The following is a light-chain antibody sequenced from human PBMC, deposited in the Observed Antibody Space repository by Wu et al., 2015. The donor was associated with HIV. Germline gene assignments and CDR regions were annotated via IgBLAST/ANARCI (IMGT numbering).Light chain of an antibody. CDR1: QSVSSY. CDR3: QQRSNWPMFT. Sequence: EIVLTRSPATLPLSPGERATFSCRASQSVSSYLAWYQQKPGQAPRLLIYDASNRATGIPARFSGSGSGTDFTLTISSLEPEDFAVYYCQQRSNWPMFTFGQGTKLEIK. J-gene: IGKJ2*01. CDR2: DAS. V-gene: IGKV3-11*01.